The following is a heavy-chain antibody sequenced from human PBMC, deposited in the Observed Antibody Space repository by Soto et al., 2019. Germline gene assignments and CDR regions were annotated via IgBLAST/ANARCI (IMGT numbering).Heavy chain of an antibody. CDR2: INQSGRT. CDR3: ATYYYDSSGQSYWFAP. J-gene: IGHJ5*02. D-gene: IGHD3-22*01. Sequence: SETLSLTCTVYGGSFSGYYWSWIRQPPGKGLEWIGEINQSGRTNYNPSLKSRLTISVATSKNQFSLKLSSVTAADTAVYYCATYYYDSSGQSYWFAPWGQGTLVTVSS. V-gene: IGHV4-34*01. CDR1: GGSFSGYY.